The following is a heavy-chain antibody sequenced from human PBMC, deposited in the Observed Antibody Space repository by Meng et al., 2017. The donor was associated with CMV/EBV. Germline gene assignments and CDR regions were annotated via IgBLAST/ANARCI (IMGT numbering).Heavy chain of an antibody. J-gene: IGHJ4*02. V-gene: IGHV3-21*01. CDR3: ARNTATDY. Sequence: GESLKISCAASGFTFSSYSMNWVRQAPGKGLEWVSSISSSSSYIYYADSVKGRFTISRDNAKNSLYLQMNNLRAEDTAVYYCARNTATDYWGQGTLVTVSS. D-gene: IGHD5-18*01. CDR1: GFTFSSYS. CDR2: ISSSSSYI.